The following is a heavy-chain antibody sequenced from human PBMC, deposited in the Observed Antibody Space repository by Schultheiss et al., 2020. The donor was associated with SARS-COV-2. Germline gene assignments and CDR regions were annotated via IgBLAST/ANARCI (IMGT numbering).Heavy chain of an antibody. D-gene: IGHD6-19*01. V-gene: IGHV3-23*01. CDR2: ISGSGGST. Sequence: GGSLRLSCAASGFTFSSYAMSWVRQAPGKGLEWVSAISGSGGSTYYADSVKGRFTISRDNSKNTLYLQMNSLRAEDTAVYYCARVRTFSIAVVGTMAFDIWGRGTMVTVAS. J-gene: IGHJ3*02. CDR3: ARVRTFSIAVVGTMAFDI. CDR1: GFTFSSYA.